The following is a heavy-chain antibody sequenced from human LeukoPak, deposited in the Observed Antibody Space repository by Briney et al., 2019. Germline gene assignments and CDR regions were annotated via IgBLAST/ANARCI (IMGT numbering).Heavy chain of an antibody. D-gene: IGHD6-19*01. CDR2: IYTSGNT. V-gene: IGHV4-4*09. Sequence: KPSETLSLTCTVSGGSISSYYWSWIRQPPGKGLEWIGNIYTSGNTNYNPSLKSRVAISVDTSKNQFSLKLNSVTAADTAVYYCARPYSSGWSGAFGIWGQGTMVTVSS. CDR3: ARPYSSGWSGAFGI. J-gene: IGHJ3*02. CDR1: GGSISSYY.